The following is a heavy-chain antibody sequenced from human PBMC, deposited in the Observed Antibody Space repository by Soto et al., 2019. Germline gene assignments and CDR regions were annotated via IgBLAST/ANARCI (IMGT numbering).Heavy chain of an antibody. J-gene: IGHJ6*02. CDR1: GFTFSSYA. CDR3: AKRGYYDFWSGREYYYYGMDV. Sequence: PGGSLRLSCAASGFTFSSYAMSWVRQAPGKGLEWASAISGSGGSTYYADSVKGRFTISRDNSKNTLYLQMNSLRAEDTAVYYCAKRGYYDFWSGREYYYYGMDVWGQGTTVTVSS. D-gene: IGHD3-3*01. V-gene: IGHV3-23*01. CDR2: ISGSGGST.